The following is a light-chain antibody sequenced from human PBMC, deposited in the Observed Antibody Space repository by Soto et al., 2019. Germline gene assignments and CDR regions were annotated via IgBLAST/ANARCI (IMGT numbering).Light chain of an antibody. CDR2: GAS. V-gene: IGKV3-20*01. Sequence: EIVLTQSPGTLSLSPGERATLCSRASQSVSSNYLAWYQQKPGQAPRLLIYGASSRATGIQDRFSGSGSGTNFTLTIRRLEPEDFAVYYCQQYGSSYPWTFGQGTKVDIK. CDR1: QSVSSNY. CDR3: QQYGSSYPWT. J-gene: IGKJ1*01.